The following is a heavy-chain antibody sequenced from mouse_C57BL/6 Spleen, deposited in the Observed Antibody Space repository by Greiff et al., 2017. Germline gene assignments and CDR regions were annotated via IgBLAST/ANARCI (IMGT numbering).Heavy chain of an antibody. D-gene: IGHD2-5*01. J-gene: IGHJ1*03. V-gene: IGHV5-4*03. CDR2: ISDGGSYT. CDR3: AYSKGYFDV. CDR1: GFTFSSYA. Sequence: EVKVVESGGGLVKPGGSLKLSCAASGFTFSSYAMSWVRQTPEKRLEWVATISDGGSYTYYPDNVKGRFTISRDNAKNNLYLQMSHLKSEDTAMYYCAYSKGYFDVWGTGTTVTVSS.